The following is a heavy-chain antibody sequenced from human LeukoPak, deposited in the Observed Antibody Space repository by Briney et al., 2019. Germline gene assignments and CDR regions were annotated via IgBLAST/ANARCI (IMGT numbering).Heavy chain of an antibody. CDR1: GGSISSSSYY. Sequence: PSETLSLTCTVSGGSISSSSYYWGWIRQPPGKGLEWIGSIYYSGSTYYNPSLKSRVTISVDTSKNQFSLKLSSVTAADTAVYYCARDRRGRRYYDSSGPRVDYWGQGTLVTVSS. D-gene: IGHD3-22*01. CDR3: ARDRRGRRYYDSSGPRVDY. V-gene: IGHV4-39*07. CDR2: IYYSGST. J-gene: IGHJ4*02.